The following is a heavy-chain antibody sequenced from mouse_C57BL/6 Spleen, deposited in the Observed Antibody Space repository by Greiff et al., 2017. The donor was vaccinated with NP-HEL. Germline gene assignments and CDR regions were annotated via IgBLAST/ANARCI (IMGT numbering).Heavy chain of an antibody. CDR1: GYTFTDYY. V-gene: IGHV1-26*01. CDR3: ARGFDYDVGY. D-gene: IGHD2-4*01. CDR2: INPNNGGT. Sequence: EVQLQQSGPELVKPGASVKISCKASGYTFTDYYMNWVKQSHGKSLEWIGDINPNNGGTSYNQKFKGKATLTVDKSSSTAYMELRSLTSEDSAVYYCARGFDYDVGYWGKGTTLTVSS. J-gene: IGHJ2*01.